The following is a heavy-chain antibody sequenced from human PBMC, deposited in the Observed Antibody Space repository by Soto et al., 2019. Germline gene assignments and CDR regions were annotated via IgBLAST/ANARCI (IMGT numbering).Heavy chain of an antibody. CDR3: ARQVYSVVTPLDY. Sequence: GGSLRLSCAAASGFTFSIYNMNWVRQAPGKGLEWVSHINTRSSTSTATYYADSVRGRFTISRDDAKNSLYLEMNSLRGDDTPVYYCARQVYSVVTPLDYWGRGTLVTVTS. V-gene: IGHV3-48*01. J-gene: IGHJ4*02. CDR1: GFTFSIYN. D-gene: IGHD2-21*02. CDR2: INTRSSTSTAT.